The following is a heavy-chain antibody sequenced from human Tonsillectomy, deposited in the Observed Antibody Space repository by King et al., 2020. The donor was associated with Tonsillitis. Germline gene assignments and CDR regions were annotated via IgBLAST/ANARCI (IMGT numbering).Heavy chain of an antibody. J-gene: IGHJ6*02. CDR3: AKNQGNGDPYYFAMDV. Sequence: EVQLVESGGGLGQPGGSLRLSCAASGFTFSSYAMTWVRQAPGKGLDWVSTISCGDVNCGGVRTFYAESVKGRFTISRDNSKNTLFLQMNSLRAEDTAIYYCAKNQGNGDPYYFAMDVWGQGTTVTVSS. D-gene: IGHD7-27*01. CDR1: GFTFSSYA. CDR2: ISCGDVNCGGVRT. V-gene: IGHV3-23*04.